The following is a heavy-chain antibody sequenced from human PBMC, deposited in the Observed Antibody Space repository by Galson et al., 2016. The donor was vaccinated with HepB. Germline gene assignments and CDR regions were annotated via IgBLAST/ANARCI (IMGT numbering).Heavy chain of an antibody. V-gene: IGHV3-30*04. J-gene: IGHJ4*02. D-gene: IGHD2-2*01. CDR3: ARDQSGDCSTTKCWGPDY. Sequence: SLRLSCAASGFTFSSYTMHWVRQTPGKGLEWVALIAYDGSNKYYADSVKGRFTISRDNSKNTLYLQMNSLRVEDTAVYYCARDQSGDCSTTKCWGPDYWGQGTLVTVSS. CDR1: GFTFSSYT. CDR2: IAYDGSNK.